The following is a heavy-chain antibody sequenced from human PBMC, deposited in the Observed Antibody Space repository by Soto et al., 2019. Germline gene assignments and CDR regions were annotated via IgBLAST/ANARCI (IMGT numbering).Heavy chain of an antibody. Sequence: EVQLLESGGGLVQPGGSLRLSCAASGFTFTTYAMSWVRQAPGKGLEWVSGISSSGDIPYYADSVKGRFTISRDNSKNTVYLQMSSLTAEDTAVYFCAKVNSIVGDGDHDYWGQGTLVNVSS. V-gene: IGHV3-23*01. D-gene: IGHD4-17*01. CDR3: AKVNSIVGDGDHDY. CDR1: GFTFTTYA. CDR2: ISSSGDIP. J-gene: IGHJ4*02.